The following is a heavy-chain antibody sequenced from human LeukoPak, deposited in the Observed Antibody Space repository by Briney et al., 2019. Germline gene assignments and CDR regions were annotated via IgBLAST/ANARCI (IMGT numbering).Heavy chain of an antibody. CDR1: GGSISSYY. V-gene: IGHV4-59*08. CDR2: IYYSGST. D-gene: IGHD6-13*01. Sequence: PSETLSLTCTVSGGSISSYYWSWIRQPPGKGLEWIGYIYYSGSTNYNPSLKSRVTISVDTSKNQFSLKLSSVTAADTAGYYCARHRRDSSSWPNWFDPWGQGTLVTVSS. J-gene: IGHJ5*02. CDR3: ARHRRDSSSWPNWFDP.